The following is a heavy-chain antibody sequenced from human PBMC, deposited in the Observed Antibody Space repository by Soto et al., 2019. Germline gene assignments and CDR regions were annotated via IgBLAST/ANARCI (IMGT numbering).Heavy chain of an antibody. Sequence: ASVKVSCKASGYTFTSYGISWVRQAPGQGLEWMGWISAYNGNTNYAQKLQGRVTMTTDTSTNTAYMELRSLRSDDTAVYYCARGYYDILTGYFDDYWGQGTLVTVSS. CDR3: ARGYYDILTGYFDDY. V-gene: IGHV1-18*01. CDR2: ISAYNGNT. J-gene: IGHJ4*02. CDR1: GYTFTSYG. D-gene: IGHD3-9*01.